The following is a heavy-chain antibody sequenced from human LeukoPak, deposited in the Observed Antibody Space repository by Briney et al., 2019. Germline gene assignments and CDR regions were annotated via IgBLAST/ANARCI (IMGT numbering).Heavy chain of an antibody. CDR3: ARQGGGWLIDY. CDR1: GGSISSYY. D-gene: IGHD6-19*01. J-gene: IGHJ4*02. CDR2: IYYSGST. Sequence: SETLSLTCTVSGGSISSYYWSWIRQPPGKGLEWIGYIYYSGSTNYNPSLKSRVTISVDTSKNQFSLKLSSVTAADTAVYYCARQGGGWLIDYWGQGTPVTVSS. V-gene: IGHV4-59*08.